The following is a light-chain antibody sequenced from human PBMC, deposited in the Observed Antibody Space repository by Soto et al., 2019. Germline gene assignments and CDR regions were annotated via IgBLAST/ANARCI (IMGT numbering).Light chain of an antibody. V-gene: IGKV1-5*01. CDR1: QNIRSR. Sequence: DIQMTQSPFTLPAPVGDRVTITCRASQNIRSRLAWFQQKPGKAPKLLIYDASSLESGVPQRFSGSGSGTEFTLTISSLQTDDFSTYYCQQYHSYWTFGQGTKVDIK. CDR2: DAS. J-gene: IGKJ1*01. CDR3: QQYHSYWT.